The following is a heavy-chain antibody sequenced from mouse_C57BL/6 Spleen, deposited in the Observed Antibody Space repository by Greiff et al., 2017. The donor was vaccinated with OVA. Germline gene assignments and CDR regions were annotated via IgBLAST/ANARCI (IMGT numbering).Heavy chain of an antibody. V-gene: IGHV5-4*01. Sequence: DVQLQESGGGLVKPGGSLKLSRAASGFTLSSYAMSWVRQTPEKRLEWVATISDGGSYTYYPDNVKGRFTISRDNAKNNLYLQMSHLKSEDTAMYYCARDDGYYFDYWGQGTTLTVSS. CDR2: ISDGGSYT. D-gene: IGHD2-3*01. CDR3: ARDDGYYFDY. J-gene: IGHJ2*01. CDR1: GFTLSSYA.